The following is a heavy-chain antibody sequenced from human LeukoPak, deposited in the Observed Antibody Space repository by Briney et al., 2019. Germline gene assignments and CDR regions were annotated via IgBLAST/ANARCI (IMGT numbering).Heavy chain of an antibody. CDR2: ISSSGSTI. V-gene: IGHV3-11*04. J-gene: IGHJ4*02. Sequence: GGSLRLSCAASGLTFSDYYMSWIRQAPGKGLEWVSYISSSGSTIYYADSVKGRFTISRDNAKNSLYLQMNSLRAEDTAVYYCARRRAAAGTAFDYWGQGTLVTVSS. D-gene: IGHD6-13*01. CDR1: GLTFSDYY. CDR3: ARRRAAAGTAFDY.